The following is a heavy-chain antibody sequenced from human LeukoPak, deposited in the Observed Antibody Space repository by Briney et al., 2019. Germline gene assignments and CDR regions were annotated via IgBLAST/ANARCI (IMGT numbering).Heavy chain of an antibody. CDR3: VRTYEIVGATAFYHYFYYMDV. CDR2: INYGGST. V-gene: IGHV4-34*01. CDR1: LDSLSGYS. D-gene: IGHD1-26*01. Sequence: SETLSLTCAVYLDSLSGYSWSWIRQPPGKGLEWMGEINYGGSTKYNSSLKSRVIISVDTSKTQFSLKLTPVTAADTAIYYCVRTYEIVGATAFYHYFYYMDVWGKGTTVTISS. J-gene: IGHJ6*03.